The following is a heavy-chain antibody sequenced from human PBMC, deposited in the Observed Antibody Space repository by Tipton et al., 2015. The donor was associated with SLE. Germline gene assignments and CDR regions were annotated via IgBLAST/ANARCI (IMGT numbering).Heavy chain of an antibody. CDR2: IYYSGST. Sequence: TLSLTCTVSGGSMKSSGYYWGGIRQPPRMGLEWIGTIYYSGSTYYNPSLKSRVTISVDMSKNQFFLNLTSVTAADTAMYYCAGPIRQDVFDIWGQGTMVTVSS. J-gene: IGHJ3*02. CDR3: AGPIRQDVFDI. V-gene: IGHV4-39*07. CDR1: GGSMKSSGYY. D-gene: IGHD2-21*01.